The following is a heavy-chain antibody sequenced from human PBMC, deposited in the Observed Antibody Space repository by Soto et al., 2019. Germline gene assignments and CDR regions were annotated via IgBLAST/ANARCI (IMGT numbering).Heavy chain of an antibody. CDR2: ISGSGGST. J-gene: IGHJ4*02. D-gene: IGHD1-26*01. V-gene: IGHV3-23*01. CDR3: AKDFREAVGATGGVD. CDR1: GFTFSSYA. Sequence: PGGSLRLSCAASGFTFSSYAMSWVRQAPGKGLEWVSAISGSGGSTYYADSVKGRFTISRDNSKNTLYLQMNSLRAEDTAVYYCAKDFREAVGATGGVDWGQGXLVTVSS.